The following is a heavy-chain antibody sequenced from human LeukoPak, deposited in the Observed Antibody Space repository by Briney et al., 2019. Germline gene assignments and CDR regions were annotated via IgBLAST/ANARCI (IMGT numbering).Heavy chain of an antibody. Sequence: SETLSLTCAVYGGSFSGYYWSWIRQSPGKGLEWIGEINHSGSTNYNPSLKSRVTISVDTSKNQFSLKLSSVTAADTAVYYCARGIWLPSFPNYYYYYMDVWGKGTTVTVSS. J-gene: IGHJ6*03. D-gene: IGHD5-18*01. V-gene: IGHV4-34*01. CDR3: ARGIWLPSFPNYYYYYMDV. CDR2: INHSGST. CDR1: GGSFSGYY.